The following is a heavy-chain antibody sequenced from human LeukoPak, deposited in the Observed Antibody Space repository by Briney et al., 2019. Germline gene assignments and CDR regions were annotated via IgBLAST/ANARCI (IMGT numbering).Heavy chain of an antibody. D-gene: IGHD6-6*01. CDR2: LYYCGTT. Sequence: SETLTLTCTVSVGSVSSGSYYWSWIRKPPGKVLDWIGYLYYCGTTNYNPSLKSRVNISVDTSKNQYSLNLTSVTAEDTAVYYCARFGTSSSRFFDQWGQGTLVTVSS. V-gene: IGHV4-61*01. CDR1: VGSVSSGSYY. J-gene: IGHJ4*02. CDR3: ARFGTSSSRFFDQ.